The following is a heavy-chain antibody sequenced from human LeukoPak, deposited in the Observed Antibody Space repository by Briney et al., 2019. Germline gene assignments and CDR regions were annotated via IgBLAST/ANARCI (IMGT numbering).Heavy chain of an antibody. CDR3: ARGSRAVNWGSNY. J-gene: IGHJ4*02. V-gene: IGHV4-34*01. CDR2: INHSGST. D-gene: IGHD7-27*01. CDR1: GGSFSGYY. Sequence: SETLSLTCAVYGGSFSGYYWSWIRQPPGKGLEWIGEINHSGSTNYNPSLKSRVTISVDTSKNQFSLKLSSVTAADTAVYYCARGSRAVNWGSNYWGQGTLVTVSS.